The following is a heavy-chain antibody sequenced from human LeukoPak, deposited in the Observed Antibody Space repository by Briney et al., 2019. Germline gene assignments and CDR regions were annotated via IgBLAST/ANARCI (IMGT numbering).Heavy chain of an antibody. CDR3: ARRSGIQLWLLAGYSYGPGVY. J-gene: IGHJ4*02. D-gene: IGHD5-18*01. V-gene: IGHV1-46*01. CDR2: INPSGGST. CDR1: GYTFTSYY. Sequence: ASVKVSCKASGYTFTSYYMHWVRQAPGQGLEWMGIINPSGGSTSYAQKFQGRVTMTRDTSTSTVYMELSSLRSEDTAVYYCARRSGIQLWLLAGYSYGPGVYWGQGTLVTVSS.